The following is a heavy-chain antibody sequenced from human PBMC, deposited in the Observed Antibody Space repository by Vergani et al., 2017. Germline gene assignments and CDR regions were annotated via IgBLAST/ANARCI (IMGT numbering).Heavy chain of an antibody. Sequence: QVQPVQSGAEVKKPGASVKVSCKASGYTFTSYDINWVRQATGQGLEWMGWMNPNSGNTGYAQKFQGRVTMTRNTSISTAYMELSSLRSEDTAVYYCARDWYYDILTGPAGFDPWGQGTLVTVSS. J-gene: IGHJ5*02. CDR2: MNPNSGNT. CDR1: GYTFTSYD. V-gene: IGHV1-8*01. D-gene: IGHD3-9*01. CDR3: ARDWYYDILTGPAGFDP.